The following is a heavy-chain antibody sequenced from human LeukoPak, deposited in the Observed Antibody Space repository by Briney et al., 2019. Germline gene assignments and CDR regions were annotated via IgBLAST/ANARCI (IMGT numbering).Heavy chain of an antibody. V-gene: IGHV1-58*02. CDR2: IVVGNDNT. J-gene: IGHJ5*02. Sequence: SVKVSCKASGFGFTSCASQWVRQARGHRLEWIEWIVVGNDNTSYEQKLQERITITRDMYTSTAYMELSSLSSEPTPVYYCAAAPACTTGVCSPRWFPPWGQRTPVTASS. CDR1: GFGFTSCA. D-gene: IGHD2-8*01. CDR3: AAAPACTTGVCSPRWFPP.